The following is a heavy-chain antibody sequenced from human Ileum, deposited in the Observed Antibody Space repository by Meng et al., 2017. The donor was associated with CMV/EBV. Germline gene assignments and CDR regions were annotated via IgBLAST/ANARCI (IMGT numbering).Heavy chain of an antibody. V-gene: IGHV3-33*06. CDR3: AKGVTVAGHLY. CDR1: GFTFSSYG. D-gene: IGHD6-19*01. CDR2: IWYDGSNK. J-gene: IGHJ4*02. Sequence: GESLKISCAASGFTFSSYGMHWVRQAPGKGLEWVAVIWYDGSNKYYADSVKGRFTISRDNSKNTLYLQMNSLRAEDTAVYYCAKGVTVAGHLYWGQGTLVTVSS.